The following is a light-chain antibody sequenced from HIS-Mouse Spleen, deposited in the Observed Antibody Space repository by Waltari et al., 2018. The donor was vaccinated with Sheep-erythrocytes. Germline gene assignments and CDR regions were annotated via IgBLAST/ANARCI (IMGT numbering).Light chain of an antibody. Sequence: QSALTQPASVSGSPGQSITISCTATSSAVGSYTLVSWYQQHPGKAPTRMIYEGSKRPSGVSNRFSGSKSGNTASLTISGLQAEDEADYYCCSYAGSSTPWVFGGGTKLTVL. CDR1: SSAVGSYTL. J-gene: IGLJ3*02. CDR3: CSYAGSSTPWV. V-gene: IGLV2-23*01. CDR2: EGS.